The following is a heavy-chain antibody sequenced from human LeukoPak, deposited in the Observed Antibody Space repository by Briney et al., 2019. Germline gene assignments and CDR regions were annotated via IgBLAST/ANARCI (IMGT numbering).Heavy chain of an antibody. CDR3: ARGDRYYYDTSGYLHP. CDR1: GGSISSYY. Sequence: SETLSLTCTVSGGSISSYYWSWIRQPPGKGLEWIGFVYYGGSTSYNPSIKSRVTISADTSKNQFSLNLTSVTAADTAVYFCARGDRYYYDTSGYLHPWGQGILVTVSS. J-gene: IGHJ4*02. D-gene: IGHD3-22*01. CDR2: VYYGGST. V-gene: IGHV4-59*01.